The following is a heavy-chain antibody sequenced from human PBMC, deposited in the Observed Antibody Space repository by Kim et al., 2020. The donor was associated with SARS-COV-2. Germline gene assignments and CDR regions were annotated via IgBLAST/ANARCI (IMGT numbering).Heavy chain of an antibody. J-gene: IGHJ4*02. CDR3: ARGERNGLWFGELSYNAGSYFDY. CDR2: IDYSGST. D-gene: IGHD3-10*01. V-gene: IGHV4-59*01. CDR1: VGSIRRYS. Sequence: SETLSLTCTVSVGSIRRYSLRFLRQPPGKGLEWIGYIDYSGSTNYNPSLKSRVTISVDTSKNQFSLKLSSVTAADTAVYYCARGERNGLWFGELSYNAGSYFDYWGQRTLVTVSS.